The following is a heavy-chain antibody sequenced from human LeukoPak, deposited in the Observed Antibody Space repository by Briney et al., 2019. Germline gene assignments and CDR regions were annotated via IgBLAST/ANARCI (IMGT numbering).Heavy chain of an antibody. J-gene: IGHJ4*02. CDR1: GGSIGSSRYE. D-gene: IGHD3-3*01. CDR2: IYYSGST. CDR3: AAGIIPGNDYEFWSGYLNY. Sequence: PSKSLSLTCTVAGGSIGSSRYELGRIPHPPGKGLEWIGSIYYSGSTYYNPSLKSRVTISVGTFKSQCSLKLSSGTAADTAVYYCAAGIIPGNDYEFWSGYLNYWGQGTLVTVSS. V-gene: IGHV4-39*01.